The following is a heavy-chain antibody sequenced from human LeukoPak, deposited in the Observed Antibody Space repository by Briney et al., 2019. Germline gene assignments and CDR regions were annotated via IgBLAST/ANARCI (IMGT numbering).Heavy chain of an antibody. CDR2: IYYSGST. J-gene: IGHJ4*02. D-gene: IGHD7-27*01. CDR3: ARGFWGSSYFDY. V-gene: IGHV4-31*03. CDR1: GGSISSGGYY. Sequence: SETLSLTCTVSGGSISSGGYYWSWIRQHPGKGLEWIGYIYYSGSTYYNPSLKSRVTISVDTSKNQFSLKLSSVTAADTAVYYCARGFWGSSYFDYWGQGTLVTVSS.